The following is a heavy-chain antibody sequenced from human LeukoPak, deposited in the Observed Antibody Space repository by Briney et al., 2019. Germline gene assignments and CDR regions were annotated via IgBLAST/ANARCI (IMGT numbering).Heavy chain of an antibody. CDR2: ISAYNGDT. J-gene: IGHJ5*02. V-gene: IGHV1-18*01. Sequence: GASVKVSCKASGYTFINFGITSVRQAPGQGLEWMGWISAYNGDTNYLQKLQGRVTMTIDTSATTAYMELRSLRSDDTAVYYCARGGVGLGIITPNWFDPWGQGTPVTVSS. CDR3: ARGGVGLGIITPNWFDP. D-gene: IGHD3-22*01. CDR1: GYTFINFG.